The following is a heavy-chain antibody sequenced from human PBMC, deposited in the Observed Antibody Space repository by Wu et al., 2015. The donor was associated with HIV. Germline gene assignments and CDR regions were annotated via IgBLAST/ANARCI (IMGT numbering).Heavy chain of an antibody. CDR3: ARGLPQMPVVPAADFVDGNWFDP. D-gene: IGHD2-2*01. V-gene: IGHV1-69*13. J-gene: IGHJ5*02. CDR2: IIPIFGTT. CDR1: GGTFSSYT. Sequence: QVQLVQSGAEVKKPGSSVKVSCKASGGTFSSYTISWVRQAPGQGLEWMGRIIPIFGTTNYAQKFQGRVTITADESTSTAYMELSSLRFEDTAVYYCARGLPQMPVVPAADFVDGNWFDPWGQGTLVTVSS.